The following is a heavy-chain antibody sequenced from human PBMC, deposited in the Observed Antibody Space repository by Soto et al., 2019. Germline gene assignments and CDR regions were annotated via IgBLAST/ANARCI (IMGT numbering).Heavy chain of an antibody. CDR3: ARVGYCSGGRCYPVYYGMDV. V-gene: IGHV4-4*02. J-gene: IGHJ6*02. CDR2: IYHSGST. CDR1: GGPTTGRNW. D-gene: IGHD2-15*01. Sequence: SETLSLTCTVSGGPTTGRNWGGWSRLSPGKGLEWLGQIYHSGSTNYNPPLRSRVTISVDKSKNQFSLKLSSVNAADTGVYYCARVGYCSGGRCYPVYYGMDVWGQGTKVT.